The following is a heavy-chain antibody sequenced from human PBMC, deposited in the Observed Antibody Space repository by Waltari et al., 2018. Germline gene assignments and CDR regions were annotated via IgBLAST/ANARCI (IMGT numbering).Heavy chain of an antibody. CDR3: ARSNWNLGGVGYYYYYMDV. Sequence: QVQLQESGPGLVKPSETLSLTCTVSGGSISSYYWSWIRQPAGKGLEGIGRSYTSRSTKDNTSLKSRVTMSVDTSKNQFSLKLSSVTAADTAVYYCARSNWNLGGVGYYYYYMDVWGKGTTVTISS. CDR1: GGSISSYY. D-gene: IGHD1-7*01. V-gene: IGHV4-4*07. CDR2: SYTSRST. J-gene: IGHJ6*03.